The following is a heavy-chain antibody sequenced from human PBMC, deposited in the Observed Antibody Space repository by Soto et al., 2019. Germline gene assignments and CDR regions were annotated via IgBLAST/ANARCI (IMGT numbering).Heavy chain of an antibody. J-gene: IGHJ4*02. V-gene: IGHV3-30-3*01. D-gene: IGHD3-22*01. CDR1: GLTFRSYS. Sequence: PGGSLRLSCAVSGLTFRSYSMHWVRQAPGKVLEWVAVISYDGSNEYYADSVKGRFTISRDNSKNTLYLQMNSLGADDTAVYYCARGSYSPLYISGPYYWGQGTLVTVSS. CDR2: ISYDGSNE. CDR3: ARGSYSPLYISGPYY.